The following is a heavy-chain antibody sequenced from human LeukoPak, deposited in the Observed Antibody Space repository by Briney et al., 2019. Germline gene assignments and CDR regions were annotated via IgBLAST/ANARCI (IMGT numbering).Heavy chain of an antibody. J-gene: IGHJ4*02. CDR3: GRFGDEAGIDN. CDR1: GFTFSSYA. Sequence: GRSLRLSCAASGFTFSSYAMHWVRQAPGKGLEWVAVISYDGSNKYYADSVKGRFTISRDNSKNTLYLQMNSLRAEDTAVYSCGRFGDEAGIDNWGQGTLVTVSS. D-gene: IGHD3-10*01. V-gene: IGHV3-30*04. CDR2: ISYDGSNK.